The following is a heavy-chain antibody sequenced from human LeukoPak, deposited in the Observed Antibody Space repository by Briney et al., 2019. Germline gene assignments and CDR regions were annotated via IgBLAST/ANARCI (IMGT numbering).Heavy chain of an antibody. Sequence: GGSLRLSCTASEFTFSSYWMSWVRQAPGKGLVWVSRINSDGSSTSYADSVKGRFTISRDNAKNMLYLQMNSLRAEDTAVYYCARDHLSSGSSPDYYYYYYMDVWGKGTTVTISS. CDR1: EFTFSSYW. CDR3: ARDHLSSGSSPDYYYYYYMDV. V-gene: IGHV3-74*01. CDR2: INSDGSST. D-gene: IGHD6-19*01. J-gene: IGHJ6*03.